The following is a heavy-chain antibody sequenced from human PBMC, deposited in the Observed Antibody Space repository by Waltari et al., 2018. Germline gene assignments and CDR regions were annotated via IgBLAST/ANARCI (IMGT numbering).Heavy chain of an antibody. CDR3: ARYGEVPASYFFDH. J-gene: IGHJ4*01. V-gene: IGHV4-34*01. CDR1: GASFLGYF. Sequence: QVQLHQWGSGQLKPSETLSLTCAGSGASFLGYFWGWVRQSPGKGLEWLGSIHYSGSTNYNPTLESRLSLSVDTTKKQFSLKLTSVTAADAALYFCARYGEVPASYFFDHWGQGTLVTVSS. D-gene: IGHD2-21*01. CDR2: IHYSGST.